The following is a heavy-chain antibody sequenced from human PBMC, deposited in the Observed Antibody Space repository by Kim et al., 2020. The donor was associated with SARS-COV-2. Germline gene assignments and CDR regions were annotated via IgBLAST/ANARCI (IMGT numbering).Heavy chain of an antibody. D-gene: IGHD2-2*01. CDR3: ARVGGYCSSTSCWYYFDY. CDR2: IWYDGSNK. CDR1: GFTFSSYG. V-gene: IGHV3-33*01. J-gene: IGHJ4*02. Sequence: GGSLRLSCAASGFTFSSYGMQWVRQAPDKGLEWVAVIWYDGSNKYYADSVKGRFTISRDNSKNTLYLQMNSLRAEDTAVYYCARVGGYCSSTSCWYYFDYWGQGTLVTVSS.